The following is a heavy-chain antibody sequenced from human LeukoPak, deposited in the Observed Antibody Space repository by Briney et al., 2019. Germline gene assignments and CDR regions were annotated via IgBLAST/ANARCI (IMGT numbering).Heavy chain of an antibody. V-gene: IGHV3-74*01. CDR1: GLTFSNYW. Sequence: GGSLRLTCAASGLTFSNYWMHWVRQAPGKGLVWVSRINPDGSTTTYADSVKGRFTISRDHAKNTLFLQMNSLRAEDTALYYCARELTPNYSTTSGGYWGQGTLVTVSS. D-gene: IGHD6-6*01. J-gene: IGHJ4*02. CDR2: INPDGSTT. CDR3: ARELTPNYSTTSGGY.